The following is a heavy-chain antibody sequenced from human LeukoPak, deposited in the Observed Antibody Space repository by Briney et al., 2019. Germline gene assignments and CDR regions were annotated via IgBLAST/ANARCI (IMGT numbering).Heavy chain of an antibody. D-gene: IGHD3-3*01. CDR2: ISYDGSNK. CDR3: AREVGVAHFDY. J-gene: IGHJ4*02. CDR1: GFTFSSYE. Sequence: GGSLRLSCAASGFTFSSYEMNWVRQAPGKGLEWVAVISYDGSNKYYADSVKGRFTISRDNSKNTLFLQMNSLRAEDTAVYYCAREVGVAHFDYWGQGTLVTVSS. V-gene: IGHV3-30*03.